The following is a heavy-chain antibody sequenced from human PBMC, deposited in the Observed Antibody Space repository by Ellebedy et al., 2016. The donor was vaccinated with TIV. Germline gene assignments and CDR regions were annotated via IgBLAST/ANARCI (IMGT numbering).Heavy chain of an antibody. CDR3: AIKLRNWFDP. CDR1: GNTFAKDW. D-gene: IGHD1-26*01. CDR2: IYPGDSDT. J-gene: IGHJ5*02. Sequence: GESLKISCNVSGNTFAKDWIAWVRQTPGEGLQWMGIIYPGDSDTMYSPAFQGQVTISVDKSINTAYLQWSSLTASDSAMYYCAIKLRNWFDPWGQGSLVTVSP. V-gene: IGHV5-51*01.